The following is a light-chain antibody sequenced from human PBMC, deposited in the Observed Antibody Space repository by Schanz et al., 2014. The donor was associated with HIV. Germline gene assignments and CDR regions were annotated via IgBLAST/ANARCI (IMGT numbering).Light chain of an antibody. CDR1: QTVSNTF. CDR2: DAS. V-gene: IGKV3D-20*02. Sequence: EIVLTQSPGTLSLSPGERATLSCRARQTVSNTFLAWYQQKLGQTPRLLIYDASTRATGIPARFSGSGSGTDFTLTISSLQSEDIAVYYCQQRSNWPPWTFGQGTKVEIK. CDR3: QQRSNWPPWT. J-gene: IGKJ1*01.